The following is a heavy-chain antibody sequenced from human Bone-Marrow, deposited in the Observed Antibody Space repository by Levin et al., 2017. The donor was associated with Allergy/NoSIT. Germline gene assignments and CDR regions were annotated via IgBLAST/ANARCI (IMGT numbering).Heavy chain of an antibody. CDR1: GFTFSSYA. Sequence: GESLKISCAASGFTFSSYAMSWVRQAPGKGLEWVSAISGSGGSTYYADSVKGRFTISRDNSKNTLYLQMNSLRAEDTAVYYCAKDRTGGAYYFDYWGQGTLVTVSS. J-gene: IGHJ4*02. D-gene: IGHD1-14*01. CDR2: ISGSGGST. CDR3: AKDRTGGAYYFDY. V-gene: IGHV3-23*01.